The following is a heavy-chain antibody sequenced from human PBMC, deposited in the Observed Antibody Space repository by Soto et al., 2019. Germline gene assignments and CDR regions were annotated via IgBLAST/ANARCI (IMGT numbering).Heavy chain of an antibody. CDR1: GFTFSSSA. CDR2: ISFDGSDK. V-gene: IGHV3-30-3*01. D-gene: IGHD5-18*01. J-gene: IGHJ6*04. CDR3: ARDGQRIQLGTNYYLFSTMDV. Sequence: PGGSLRLSCAASGFTFSSSAMHWVRQAPGKGLEWVAVISFDGSDKYYADSVKGRFTISRDNSKNTLYLQMNSLRAEDTAVYYCARDGQRIQLGTNYYLFSTMDVWGKGTRVTVPS.